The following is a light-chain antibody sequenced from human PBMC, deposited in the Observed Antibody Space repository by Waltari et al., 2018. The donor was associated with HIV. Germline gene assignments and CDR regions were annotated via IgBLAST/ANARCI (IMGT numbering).Light chain of an antibody. CDR1: QSTSSY. V-gene: IGKV1-39*01. J-gene: IGKJ1*01. CDR3: QQTYSTPPT. Sequence: DIQMTQSPSSLSAYVGDRVTITCRASQSTSSYLNWYQQKPGKAPKLLIYAASSLQSGVPSRFSGSGSGTDFTLTISSLQPEDFATYYCQQTYSTPPTFGQGTKVEIK. CDR2: AAS.